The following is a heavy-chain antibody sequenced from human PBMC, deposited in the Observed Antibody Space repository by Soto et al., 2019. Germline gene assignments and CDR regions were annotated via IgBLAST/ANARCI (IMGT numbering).Heavy chain of an antibody. J-gene: IGHJ4*02. CDR2: IYYDGST. D-gene: IGHD4-17*01. V-gene: IGHV4-31*03. Sequence: ASETLSLTCNVSGGSVSSGGYYWSWIRQHPGKGLEWIGYIYYDGSTYYNPSLKSRVTISADTSKNQFSLKLSSVTVADTAVYYCARMATLTTIWGQGTLVTVSS. CDR3: ARMATLTTI. CDR1: GGSVSSGGYY.